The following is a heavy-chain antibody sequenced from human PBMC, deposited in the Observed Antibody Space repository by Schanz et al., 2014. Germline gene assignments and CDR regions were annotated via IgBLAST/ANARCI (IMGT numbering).Heavy chain of an antibody. CDR3: ARGEYSNDWYDRDIAHFDY. CDR1: GYTFTSYG. Sequence: QVQLVQSGAEVKKPGASVKVSCKASGYTFTSYGINWVRQAPGQGLEWMGWISAYNGNTNYAQKLQGRVTMTTDTTTSTAYKELRSLRSDDTAVDYSARGEYSNDWYDRDIAHFDYWGQGTLVTVSS. CDR2: ISAYNGNT. V-gene: IGHV1-18*01. D-gene: IGHD6-19*01. J-gene: IGHJ4*02.